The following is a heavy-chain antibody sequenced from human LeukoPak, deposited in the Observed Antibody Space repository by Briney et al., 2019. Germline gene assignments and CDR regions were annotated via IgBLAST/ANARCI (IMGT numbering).Heavy chain of an antibody. CDR2: ISYDGSNK. J-gene: IGHJ4*02. CDR1: GFTFSSYA. CDR3: ARETYSYGPGGFDY. Sequence: PGGSLRLSCAASGFTFSSYAMHWVRQAPGKGLEWVAVISYDGSNKYYADSVKGRFTISRDNSKNTLYLQMNSLRAEDTAVYYCARETYSYGPGGFDYWGQGTLVTVSS. D-gene: IGHD5-18*01. V-gene: IGHV3-30-3*01.